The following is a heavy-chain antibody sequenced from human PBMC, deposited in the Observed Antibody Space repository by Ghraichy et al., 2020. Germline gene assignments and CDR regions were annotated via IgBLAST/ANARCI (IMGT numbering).Heavy chain of an antibody. CDR2: ISAYNGNT. D-gene: IGHD5-24*01. Sequence: ASVKVSCKASGYTFTSYGISWVRQAPGQGLEWMGWISAYNGNTNYAQKLQGRVTMTTDTSTSTAYMELRSLRSDDTAVYYCARDSGDGYTPGHFDYWGQGTLVTVSS. CDR1: GYTFTSYG. CDR3: ARDSGDGYTPGHFDY. J-gene: IGHJ4*02. V-gene: IGHV1-18*01.